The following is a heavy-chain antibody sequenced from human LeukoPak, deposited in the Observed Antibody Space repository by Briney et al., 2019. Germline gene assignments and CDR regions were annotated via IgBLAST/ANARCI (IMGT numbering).Heavy chain of an antibody. J-gene: IGHJ3*02. D-gene: IGHD2-15*01. V-gene: IGHV3-48*04. CDR3: ARDRRYCSGGSCYPADAFDI. CDR2: ISSSSSTI. CDR1: GFTFSSYS. Sequence: GGSLRLSCAASGFTFSSYSMNWVRQAPGKGLEWVSYISSSSSTIYYADSVKGRFTISGDNAKNSLYLQMNSLRAEDTAVYYCARDRRYCSGGSCYPADAFDIWGQGTMVTVSS.